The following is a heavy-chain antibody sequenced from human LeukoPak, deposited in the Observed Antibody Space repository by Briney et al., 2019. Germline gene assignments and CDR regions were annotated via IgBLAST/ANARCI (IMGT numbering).Heavy chain of an antibody. CDR2: IYTSGST. V-gene: IGHV4-4*07. J-gene: IGHJ3*02. CDR1: GGSISSYY. Sequence: SETLSLTCTVSGGSISSYYWSWIRQPAGKGLEWIGRIYTSGSTNYNPSLKSRGTMSVDTSKNQFSLKLSSVTAADTAVYYCARVGDYGDYKPDDAFDIWGQGTMVTVSS. CDR3: ARVGDYGDYKPDDAFDI. D-gene: IGHD4-17*01.